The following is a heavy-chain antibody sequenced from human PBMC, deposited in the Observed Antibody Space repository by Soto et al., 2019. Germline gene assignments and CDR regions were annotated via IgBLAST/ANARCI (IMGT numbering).Heavy chain of an antibody. D-gene: IGHD2-2*01. CDR1: GYTLNMYF. Sequence: HVQLVQSGGELKKPGASVKVSCNTSGYTLNMYFITWVRQAPGQGLEWMGWISPHNGNTNYAEKFQGRVTMTTDTITKTAYMELRNLRFDDTAVYYCARDTSNSFDYWGQGTPVTVSS. J-gene: IGHJ4*02. CDR3: ARDTSNSFDY. CDR2: ISPHNGNT. V-gene: IGHV1-18*01.